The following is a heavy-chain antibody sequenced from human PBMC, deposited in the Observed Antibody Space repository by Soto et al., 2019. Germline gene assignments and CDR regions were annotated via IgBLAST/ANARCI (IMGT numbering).Heavy chain of an antibody. J-gene: IGHJ3*02. V-gene: IGHV1-69*12. CDR3: ARTNSPTMIAVGNAFDI. CDR1: VGTFSSYA. D-gene: IGHD3-22*01. CDR2: IIPIFGTA. Sequence: QVQLVQSGAEVKKPGSSVKVSCKASVGTFSSYAISWVRQAPGQGLEWMGGIIPIFGTANYAQKFQGRVTLTADESTSTVYMELSSLRSEDTAVYYCARTNSPTMIAVGNAFDIWGQGTMVTVSS.